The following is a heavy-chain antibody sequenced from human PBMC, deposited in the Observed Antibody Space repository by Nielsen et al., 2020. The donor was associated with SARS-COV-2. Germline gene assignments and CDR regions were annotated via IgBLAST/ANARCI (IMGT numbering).Heavy chain of an antibody. V-gene: IGHV3-23*01. Sequence: GGSLRLSCVGSGFIFRSYTRHWVRQAPGKGLEWVSGISGGGSTFYAESVRGRFTVSRENFRNTLYLGMNSLRVEDTALYYCASEVGVSYRDFDYWGQGILVTVSS. J-gene: IGHJ4*02. CDR3: ASEVGVSYRDFDY. D-gene: IGHD3-16*02. CDR1: GFIFRSYT. CDR2: ISGGGST.